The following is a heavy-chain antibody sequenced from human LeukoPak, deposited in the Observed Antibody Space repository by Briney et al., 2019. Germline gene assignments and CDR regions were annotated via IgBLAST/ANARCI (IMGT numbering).Heavy chain of an antibody. CDR2: IKQDGSEK. CDR3: ARGNPYDFWSGYYFDY. Sequence: PGGSLRLSCAASGFTFSSYWMSWVRQAPGKGLEWVANIKQDGSEKYYVDSVKGRFTISRDNAKNSLYLQMNSLRAEDTAVYYCARGNPYDFWSGYYFDYWAREPWSPSPQ. J-gene: IGHJ4*02. D-gene: IGHD3-3*01. CDR1: GFTFSSYW. V-gene: IGHV3-7*01.